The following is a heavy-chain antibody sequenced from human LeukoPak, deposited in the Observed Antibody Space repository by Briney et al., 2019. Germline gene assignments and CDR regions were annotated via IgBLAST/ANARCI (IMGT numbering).Heavy chain of an antibody. V-gene: IGHV6-1*01. CDR2: TYYRSKWYN. CDR1: GDSVSNNSAA. Sequence: SQTLSLTCAISGDSVSNNSAAWNWIRQSPSRGLEWLGRTYYRSKWYNDYAVSVKSRITINPDTSKNQFSLQVNSVTPEDTAVYYCARAPTPIIAVAGSFDYWGLGTLVTVSS. D-gene: IGHD6-19*01. J-gene: IGHJ4*02. CDR3: ARAPTPIIAVAGSFDY.